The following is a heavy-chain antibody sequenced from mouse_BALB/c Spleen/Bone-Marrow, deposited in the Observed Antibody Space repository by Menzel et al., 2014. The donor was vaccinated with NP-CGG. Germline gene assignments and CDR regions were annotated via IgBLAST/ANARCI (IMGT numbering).Heavy chain of an antibody. CDR2: IDPETGGT. CDR3: TIVAY. J-gene: IGHJ3*01. Sequence: VQLVESGAELVRPGTSATLSRKASGYTFNDYKMHWVKQTPVHGLEWIGLIDPETGGTAYNQRFKGKAIMTADKSSSRAYMDLRSLTSEDSAVYYCTIVAYWSQGTLVTVSA. CDR1: GYTFNDYK. V-gene: IGHV1-15*01.